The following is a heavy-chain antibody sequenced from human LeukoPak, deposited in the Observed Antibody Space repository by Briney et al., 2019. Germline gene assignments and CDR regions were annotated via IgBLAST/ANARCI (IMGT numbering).Heavy chain of an antibody. D-gene: IGHD5-12*01. J-gene: IGHJ4*02. V-gene: IGHV3-21*04. CDR1: GFTFSSYS. CDR2: ISSSSSYI. Sequence: PGGSLRLSCAASGFTFSSYSMNWVRQAPGKGLEWVSSISSSSSYIYYADSVKGRFTISRDNAKNSLYLQMNSLRAEDTAVYYCASLPGGYDPPYYFDYWGQGTLVAVSS. CDR3: ASLPGGYDPPYYFDY.